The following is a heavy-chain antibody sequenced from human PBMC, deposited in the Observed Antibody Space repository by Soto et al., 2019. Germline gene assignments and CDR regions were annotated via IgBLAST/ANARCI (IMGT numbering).Heavy chain of an antibody. CDR1: GFSLSDHY. CDR2: IRNEPKSHTT. Sequence: EVQLVASGGDLVQPGGSLRLSCVASGFSLSDHYMDWVRQAPGKGLEWVGLIRNEPKSHTTIYAESVKGRFTISRDDSKNSLYLQMNSLTTEDTAVYYCADLNWGASYFPWGQGTLVTVSS. V-gene: IGHV3-72*01. CDR3: ADLNWGASYFP. D-gene: IGHD7-27*01. J-gene: IGHJ5*02.